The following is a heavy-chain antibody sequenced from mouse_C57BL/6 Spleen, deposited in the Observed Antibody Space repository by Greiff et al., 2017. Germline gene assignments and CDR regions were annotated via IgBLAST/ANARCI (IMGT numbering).Heavy chain of an antibody. Sequence: VQLQQSGPGLVKPSQSLSLTCSVTGYSITSGYYWNWIRQFPGNKLEWMGYISYDGSNNYNPSLKNRISITRDTSKNQFFLKLNSVTTEDTATYYCARETTVVIDYWGQGTTLTVSS. CDR1: GYSITSGYY. J-gene: IGHJ2*01. CDR2: ISYDGSN. D-gene: IGHD1-1*01. V-gene: IGHV3-6*01. CDR3: ARETTVVIDY.